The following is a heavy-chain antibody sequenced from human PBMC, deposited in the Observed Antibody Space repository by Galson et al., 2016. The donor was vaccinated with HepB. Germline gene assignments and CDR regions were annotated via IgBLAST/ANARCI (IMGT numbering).Heavy chain of an antibody. CDR2: IWFDGSYK. J-gene: IGHJ6*03. CDR1: GFTFRSYP. D-gene: IGHD2-2*01. Sequence: SLRLSCAVSGFTFRSYPMSWVRQAPGKGLEWVAVIWFDGSYKFYADSVKGRFTTSRDNSKNTVYLQMNSLRAADTAVYYCAREGLFCNTATCYYLYNMDVWGQGTTVTVSS. CDR3: AREGLFCNTATCYYLYNMDV. V-gene: IGHV3-33*08.